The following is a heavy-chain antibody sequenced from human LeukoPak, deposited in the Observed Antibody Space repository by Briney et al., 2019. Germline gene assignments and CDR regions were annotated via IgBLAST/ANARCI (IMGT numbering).Heavy chain of an antibody. V-gene: IGHV5-51*01. CDR3: ARHISDCGGDCPFDY. Sequence: GESLKISCKGSGYGFTSYWIGWVRQMPGKGLEWMAMIYPGDSDARYSPSFEGQVAISADKSIATAYLQWSGLKASDTAMYYCARHISDCGGDCPFDYWGQGTLVTVSS. J-gene: IGHJ4*02. D-gene: IGHD2-21*02. CDR2: IYPGDSDA. CDR1: GYGFTSYW.